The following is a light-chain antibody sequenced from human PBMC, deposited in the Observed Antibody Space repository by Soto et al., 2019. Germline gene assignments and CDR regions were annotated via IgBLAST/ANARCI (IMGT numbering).Light chain of an antibody. CDR1: QSLVHSDGNTY. CDR2: KIS. Sequence: DIVLTQTPLSSPVTLGQPASISCRASQSLVHSDGNTYFNWLQQRPGQPPTLLLYKISKRFPGVPDRFSGSGAGTDFTLKISRVEAEDVGVYYGMQATQSYTVGQGTKLEIK. CDR3: MQATQSYT. J-gene: IGKJ2*01. V-gene: IGKV2-24*01.